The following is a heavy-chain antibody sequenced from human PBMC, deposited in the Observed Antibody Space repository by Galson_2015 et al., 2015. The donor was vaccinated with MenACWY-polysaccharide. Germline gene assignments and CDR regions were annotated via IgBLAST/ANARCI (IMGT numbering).Heavy chain of an antibody. D-gene: IGHD6-19*01. J-gene: IGHJ4*02. CDR1: GFTFSSYG. Sequence: SLRLSCAASGFTFSSYGMSWVRQAPGKRLEWVSGISGRGGSTYYADSVKGRFTISRDNTKNTLFLQMNGLTAEDTAVYYCVKAHETSGWNRGPGYWGQGTLVTVSS. CDR2: ISGRGGST. CDR3: VKAHETSGWNRGPGY. V-gene: IGHV3-23*01.